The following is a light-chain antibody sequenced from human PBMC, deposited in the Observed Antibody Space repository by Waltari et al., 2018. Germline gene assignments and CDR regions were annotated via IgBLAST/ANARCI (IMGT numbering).Light chain of an antibody. CDR2: TDN. CDR1: SSNIGRNA. CDR3: AAWDDSLNGRV. J-gene: IGLJ3*02. Sequence: QSVLTQPPSASGTPGQGATVSCSGSSSNIGRNAVSWYQQVPGTAPKLLIHTDNQRPSGVPDRFSGSKSGTSASLAISGLQSEDEAHYYCAAWDDSLNGRVFGGGTKVTVL. V-gene: IGLV1-44*01.